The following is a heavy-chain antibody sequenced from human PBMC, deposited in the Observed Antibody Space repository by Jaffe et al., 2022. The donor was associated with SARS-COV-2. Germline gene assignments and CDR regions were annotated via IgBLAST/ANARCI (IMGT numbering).Heavy chain of an antibody. Sequence: VQLVESGGGLVQPGGSLRLSCAASGVIFSNYDMSWVRQAPGKGLEWVSSISNSGTSTFYAGSVKGRFTISRDNSKNTLTLLMNSLTSDDTAIYYCAKHWDVWGRGTTVTVAS. CDR2: ISNSGTST. J-gene: IGHJ6*04. CDR1: GVIFSNYD. V-gene: IGHV3-23*04. CDR3: AKHWDV.